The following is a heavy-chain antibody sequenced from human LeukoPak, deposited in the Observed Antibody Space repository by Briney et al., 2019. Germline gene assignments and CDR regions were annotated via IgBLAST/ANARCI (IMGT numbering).Heavy chain of an antibody. CDR3: AGAWYYYDSSGYYYYYGMDV. V-gene: IGHV1-2*02. Sequence: ASVKVSCKASGYTFTGYYMHWVRQAPGQGLEWMGWINPNSGGTNYAQKFQGRVTMTRDTSISTAYMELSRLRSDDTAVYYCAGAWYYYDSSGYYYYYGMDVWGQGTTVTVSS. CDR1: GYTFTGYY. J-gene: IGHJ6*02. D-gene: IGHD3-22*01. CDR2: INPNSGGT.